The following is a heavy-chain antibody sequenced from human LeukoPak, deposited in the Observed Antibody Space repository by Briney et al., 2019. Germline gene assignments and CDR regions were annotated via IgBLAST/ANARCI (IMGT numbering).Heavy chain of an antibody. D-gene: IGHD1-26*01. CDR3: PRGGAWEVSPRDYFDY. CDR1: GYSIASGYL. J-gene: IGHJ4*02. Sequence: SETLSLTCTVSGYSIASGYLWGWIRQTPEKGLEWIATIYHSERTYYNLSLKSPVSISIDTSRNQFSLKVSSATAADTALYFWPRGGAWEVSPRDYFDYWGQETLVTVSS. V-gene: IGHV4-38-2*02. CDR2: IYHSERT.